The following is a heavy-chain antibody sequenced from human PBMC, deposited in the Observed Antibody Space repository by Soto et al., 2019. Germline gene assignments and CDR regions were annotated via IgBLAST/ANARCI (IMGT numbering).Heavy chain of an antibody. Sequence: GASVKVSCKASGGTFSSYAISWVRQAPGQGLEWMGGIIPIFGTANYAQKFQGRVTITADESTSTAYMELSSLRSEDTAVYYCARAVYYYDSSADHYYYYGMDVWGQGXTVTVYS. D-gene: IGHD3-22*01. J-gene: IGHJ6*02. CDR1: GGTFSSYA. CDR3: ARAVYYYDSSADHYYYYGMDV. CDR2: IIPIFGTA. V-gene: IGHV1-69*13.